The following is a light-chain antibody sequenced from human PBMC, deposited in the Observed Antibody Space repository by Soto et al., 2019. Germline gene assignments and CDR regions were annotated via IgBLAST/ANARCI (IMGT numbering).Light chain of an antibody. V-gene: IGKV1-9*01. CDR3: QYLNSFPLT. Sequence: IQLTQSPSSLAASVGDRVTITCRASQGIRNYLAWYQQKPGKAPQILIYLASTLQGGVPSRFSGSGSGTDFSHTVSSLQPEDVATYYCQYLNSFPLTFGGGTKVEIK. CDR1: QGIRNY. CDR2: LAS. J-gene: IGKJ4*02.